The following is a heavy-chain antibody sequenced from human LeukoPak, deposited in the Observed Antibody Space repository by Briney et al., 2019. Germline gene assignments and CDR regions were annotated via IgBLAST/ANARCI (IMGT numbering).Heavy chain of an antibody. Sequence: ASVKVSCKASGYTFTSYGISWVRQAPGQGLEWMGWISAYNGNTNYAQKLQGRVTMTTDTSTSTAYMELRSLRSDDTAVYYCAKQNWLYDAFDIWGQGTMVTVSS. CDR2: ISAYNGNT. CDR3: AKQNWLYDAFDI. V-gene: IGHV1-18*01. D-gene: IGHD1-1*01. CDR1: GYTFTSYG. J-gene: IGHJ3*02.